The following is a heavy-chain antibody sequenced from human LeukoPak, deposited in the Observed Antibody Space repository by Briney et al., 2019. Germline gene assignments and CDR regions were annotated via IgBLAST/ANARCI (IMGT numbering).Heavy chain of an antibody. V-gene: IGHV4-39*01. D-gene: IGHD3-22*01. J-gene: IGHJ4*02. CDR1: GGSISSSSYY. Sequence: SETLSLTCTVSGGSISSSSYYWGWIRQPPGKGLEWIGSIYYSGSTYYNPSLKSRVTISVDTSKNQFSLRLKSTTAADTAVYYCARHRGPDYYDSSNYPFYFDYWGRGILVAVSA. CDR3: ARHRGPDYYDSSNYPFYFDY. CDR2: IYYSGST.